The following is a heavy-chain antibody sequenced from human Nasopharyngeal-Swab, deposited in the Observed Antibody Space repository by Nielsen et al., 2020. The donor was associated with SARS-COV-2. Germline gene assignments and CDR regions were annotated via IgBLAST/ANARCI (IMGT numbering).Heavy chain of an antibody. CDR2: INPSVGST. J-gene: IGHJ6*02. Sequence: WVRQAPGQGHEWMGIINPSVGSTSYAQKFQGRVTMTRDTSTSTVYMELSSLRSEDTAVYYCARAHYGMDVWGQGTTVTVSS. V-gene: IGHV1-46*01. CDR3: ARAHYGMDV.